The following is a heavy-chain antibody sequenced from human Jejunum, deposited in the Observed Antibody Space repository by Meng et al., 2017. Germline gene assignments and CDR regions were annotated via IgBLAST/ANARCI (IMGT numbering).Heavy chain of an antibody. D-gene: IGHD3-22*01. CDR1: GFTFRSYA. CDR3: VKDFPPYYDSSAYYF. J-gene: IGHJ4*02. V-gene: IGHV3-23*01. Sequence: GESLKISCAASGFTFRSYAMSWVRQAPGKGLEWVSAIVGSGGSTYYADSVKGRFTISRDNSENTLYLQMNGLRAEDTAVYYCVKDFPPYYDSSAYYFWGQGTLVTVSS. CDR2: IVGSGGST.